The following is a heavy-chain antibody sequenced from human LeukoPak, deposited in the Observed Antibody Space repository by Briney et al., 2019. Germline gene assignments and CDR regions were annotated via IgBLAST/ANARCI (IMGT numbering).Heavy chain of an antibody. CDR3: AREPIIAAAGPDGDYFDY. J-gene: IGHJ4*02. CDR1: GFSFSTYW. V-gene: IGHV3-7*01. D-gene: IGHD6-13*01. Sequence: PGGSLRLSCAASGFSFSTYWMSWVRQAPGKGLEWVANIKQDGSEKNYVDSVKGRFTISRDNAKNSLYLQMNSLRAEDTAVYYCAREPIIAAAGPDGDYFDYWGQGTLVTFSS. CDR2: IKQDGSEK.